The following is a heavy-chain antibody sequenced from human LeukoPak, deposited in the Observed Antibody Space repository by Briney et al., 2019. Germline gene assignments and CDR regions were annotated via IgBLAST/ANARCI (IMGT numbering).Heavy chain of an antibody. D-gene: IGHD3-22*01. Sequence: SETLSLTCPVSSGSISSHYWSWIRQPPGEGLEWIGYMYYSGRKDYNPSLKSRVTISVDTSKNQFYMKLSSVTAADTGVYYCARGPHYHDSSGYSPYYYYYMDVWGKGTTVTVSS. CDR2: MYYSGRK. CDR1: SGSISSHY. CDR3: ARGPHYHDSSGYSPYYYYYMDV. J-gene: IGHJ6*03. V-gene: IGHV4-59*11.